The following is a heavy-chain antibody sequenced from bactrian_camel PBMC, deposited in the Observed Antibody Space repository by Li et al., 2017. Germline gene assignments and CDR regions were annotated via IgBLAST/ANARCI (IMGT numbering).Heavy chain of an antibody. J-gene: IGHJ4*01. V-gene: IGHV3S63*01. CDR1: GFSFDDSD. CDR2: IDADGSK. D-gene: IGHD1*01. CDR3: AADQYAFNLGNAYRY. Sequence: VQLVESGGGSVQAGGSLTLSCTVSGFSFDDSDMGWYRQAPGRSREAVAQIDADGSKLVGDSVKGRFTISKDNAKNTMYLQMDSLKPEDSAMYYCAADQYAFNLGNAYRYWGQGTQVTVS.